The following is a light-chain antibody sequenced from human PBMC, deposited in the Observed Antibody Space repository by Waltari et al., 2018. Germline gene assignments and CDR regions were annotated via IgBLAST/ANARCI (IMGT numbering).Light chain of an antibody. J-gene: IGKJ1*01. CDR2: GAS. Sequence: EIVMTQSPATLSVSPGERATLSCRASPSGSSNLAWYQQKPGQAPRPLIYGASTRATGVPARFSGSGSGPEYTLTISSLQSEDFAVYYCQHHNHCPPRWTFGQGTKVEIK. CDR1: PSGSSN. V-gene: IGKV3-15*01. CDR3: QHHNHCPPRWT.